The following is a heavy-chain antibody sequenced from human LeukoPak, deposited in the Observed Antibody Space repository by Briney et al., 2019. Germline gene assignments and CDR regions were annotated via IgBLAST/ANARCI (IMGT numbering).Heavy chain of an antibody. CDR3: ARDRSRYSDAKDAFDL. CDR2: INPDSGGT. D-gene: IGHD5-18*01. Sequence: VASVKVSCKASGYTFTGYYMHWLRQAPGQGLEWMGWINPDSGGTVYAQKYKGRITMTRDTSISTVYMELSRLRPDDTAIYYCARDRSRYSDAKDAFDLWGQGTMVTVSS. CDR1: GYTFTGYY. V-gene: IGHV1-2*02. J-gene: IGHJ3*01.